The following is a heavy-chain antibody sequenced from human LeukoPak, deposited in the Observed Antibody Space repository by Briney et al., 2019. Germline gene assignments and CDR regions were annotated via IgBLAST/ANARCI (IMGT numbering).Heavy chain of an antibody. V-gene: IGHV3-30*01. CDR3: ARGTAYYYGMDV. CDR2: MSSNGNSR. CDR1: GFTFNNYA. D-gene: IGHD5-18*01. Sequence: PGGSLRLSCAASGFTFNNYAMHWVRQAPGKGLEWVTIMSSNGNSRFYANSVRGRFTVPRDSSNNTLYLQMNGLSAKDTAVYYCARGTAYYYGMDVWGQGTTVIVSS. J-gene: IGHJ6*02.